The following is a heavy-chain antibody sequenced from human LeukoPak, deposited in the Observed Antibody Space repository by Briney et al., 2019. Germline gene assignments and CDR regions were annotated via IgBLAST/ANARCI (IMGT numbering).Heavy chain of an antibody. CDR3: ARDLQSNDY. CDR1: GYTFTSYG. D-gene: IGHD4-11*01. Sequence: GASVKVSCKASGYTFTSYGISWVRQAPGQGLEWMGWISAYNGNTNYAQKFQGRVTMTRDASTSTVYMELSSLRSEDTAVYYCARDLQSNDYWGQGTLVTVSS. V-gene: IGHV1-18*01. CDR2: ISAYNGNT. J-gene: IGHJ4*02.